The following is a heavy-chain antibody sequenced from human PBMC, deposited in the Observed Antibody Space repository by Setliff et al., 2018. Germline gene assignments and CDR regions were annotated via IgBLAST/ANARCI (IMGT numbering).Heavy chain of an antibody. V-gene: IGHV3-23*01. CDR2: ISGNSGST. J-gene: IGHJ5*02. CDR1: GFNFSINDMTYG. CDR3: ARDVFDFRTGQGGP. Sequence: GGSLRLSCAASGFNFSINDMTYGMSWVRQAPGKGLQWVSGISGNSGSTYYAASVKGRFTISRDNSKNTLYLQMNSLRAEDTSVYYCARDVFDFRTGQGGPWGQGTRVTVSS. D-gene: IGHD3-3*01.